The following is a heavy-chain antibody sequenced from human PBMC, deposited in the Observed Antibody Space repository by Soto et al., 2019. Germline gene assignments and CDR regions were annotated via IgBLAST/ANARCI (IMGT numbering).Heavy chain of an antibody. J-gene: IGHJ4*02. V-gene: IGHV4-30-4*01. D-gene: IGHD7-27*01. Sequence: SVTLSVTCTVSGGSITSEYSCWRWIRQPPGEGLEWIGHSFDSGTTYTNPSLRSQVAISLDTSKNQFSLTLRSVTAADTAVYYCARGPSGDKVHYWGQGALVTVSS. CDR1: GGSITSEYSC. CDR2: SFDSGTT. CDR3: ARGPSGDKVHY.